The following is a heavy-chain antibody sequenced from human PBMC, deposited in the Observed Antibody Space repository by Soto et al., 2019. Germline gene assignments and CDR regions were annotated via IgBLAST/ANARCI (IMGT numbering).Heavy chain of an antibody. CDR2: IKSKTDDGTT. CDR1: GFPFNYAW. D-gene: IGHD6-13*01. V-gene: IGHV3-15*07. J-gene: IGHJ4*02. Sequence: EVQLVESGGGLVKPGGSLRVSCAASGFPFNYAWMSWVRRAPGKGLEWVARIKSKTDDGTTDYAAPVKGRVTISRDDSEDTLYLQMNSLQTEDTAVYYCTTCPASSSNPRCFWGLGTLGTVSS. CDR3: TTCPASSSNPRCF.